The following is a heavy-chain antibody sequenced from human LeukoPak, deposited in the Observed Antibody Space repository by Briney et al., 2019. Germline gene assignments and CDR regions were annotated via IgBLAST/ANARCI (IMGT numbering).Heavy chain of an antibody. V-gene: IGHV3-7*01. CDR2: IKTDGSEK. CDR3: ATPYCSGGSCYSRATIGYYYGMDV. D-gene: IGHD2-15*01. Sequence: GGSLRLSCEGSGFTFSNYWMGWVRQAPGKGLQWVANIKTDGSEKYYVDSVKGRLTISRDNAKNSLYLQMNSLRAEDTAVYYCATPYCSGGSCYSRATIGYYYGMDVWGQGTTVTVSS. CDR1: GFTFSNYW. J-gene: IGHJ6*02.